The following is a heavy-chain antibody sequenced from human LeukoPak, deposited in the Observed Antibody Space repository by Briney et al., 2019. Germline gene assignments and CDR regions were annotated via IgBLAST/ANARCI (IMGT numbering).Heavy chain of an antibody. Sequence: SETLSLTCTVSGGSISSDSYYWAWIRQPPGKGLEWIASIYYSGSTYYNPSLKSRVTISVDTSRNQFSLKLSSVTAADRAVYYCAKHEGSYYDKSGYTFDFWGQGTLVTVSS. CDR1: GGSISSDSYY. V-gene: IGHV4-39*01. J-gene: IGHJ4*02. D-gene: IGHD3-22*01. CDR3: AKHEGSYYDKSGYTFDF. CDR2: IYYSGST.